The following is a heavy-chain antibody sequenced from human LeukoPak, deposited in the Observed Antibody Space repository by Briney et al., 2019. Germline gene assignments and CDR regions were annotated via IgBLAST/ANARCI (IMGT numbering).Heavy chain of an antibody. D-gene: IGHD5-12*01. Sequence: GGSLRLSCAASGFTFSSYSMNWVCQAPGKGLEWVSYISSSSNTIYYADSVKGRFTISRDNAKNSLYLQMNSLRDEDTAVYYCARDILTKQAYSGYDNWGQGTLVTVSS. CDR3: ARDILTKQAYSGYDN. CDR2: ISSSSNTI. CDR1: GFTFSSYS. V-gene: IGHV3-48*02. J-gene: IGHJ4*02.